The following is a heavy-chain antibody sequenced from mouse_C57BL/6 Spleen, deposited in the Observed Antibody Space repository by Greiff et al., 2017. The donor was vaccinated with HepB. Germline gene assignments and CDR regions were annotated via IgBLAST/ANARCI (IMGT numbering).Heavy chain of an antibody. CDR2: IDPENGDT. V-gene: IGHV14-4*01. D-gene: IGHD2-4*01. CDR1: GFNIKDDY. Sequence: VQLKQSGAELVRPGASVKLSCTASGFNIKDDYMHWVKQRPEQGLEWIGWIDPENGDTEYASKFQGKATITADTSSNTAYLQLSSLTSEDTAVYYCTTGGLRRSYAMDYWGQGTSVTVSS. CDR3: TTGGLRRSYAMDY. J-gene: IGHJ4*01.